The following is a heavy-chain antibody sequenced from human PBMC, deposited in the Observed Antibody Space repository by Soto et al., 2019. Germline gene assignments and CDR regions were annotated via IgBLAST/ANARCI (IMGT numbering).Heavy chain of an antibody. V-gene: IGHV3-9*03. CDR1: GFTFDDYA. CDR2: ISWNSGSI. J-gene: IGHJ4*02. CDR3: AKDIYDILTGYYIDY. Sequence: GGSLRLSCAASGFTFDDYAMHWVRQAPGKGLEWVSGISWNSGSIGYADSVKGRFTISRDNAKNSLYLQMNSLRAEDMALYYCAKDIYDILTGYYIDYWGQGTLVTVSS. D-gene: IGHD3-9*01.